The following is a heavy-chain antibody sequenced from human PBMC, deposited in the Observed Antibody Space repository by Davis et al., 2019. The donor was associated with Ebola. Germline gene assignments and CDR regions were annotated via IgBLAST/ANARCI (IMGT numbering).Heavy chain of an antibody. V-gene: IGHV3-21*01. CDR2: ISSSSSYI. CDR3: ASGYSYGYGGFDY. CDR1: GFTFSSYS. J-gene: IGHJ4*02. Sequence: GESLKISCAASGFTFSSYSMNWVRQAPGKGLEWVSSISSSSSYIYYADSVKGRFTISRDNAKNSLYLQMNSLRAEDTAVYYCASGYSYGYGGFDYWGQGTLVTVSS. D-gene: IGHD5-18*01.